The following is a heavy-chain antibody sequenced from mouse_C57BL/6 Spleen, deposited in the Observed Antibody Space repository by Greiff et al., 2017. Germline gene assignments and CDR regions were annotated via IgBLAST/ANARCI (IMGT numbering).Heavy chain of an antibody. CDR2: IYPGDGDT. V-gene: IGHV1-82*01. Sequence: QVQLQQSGPELVKPGASVKISCKASGYAFSSSWMNWVKQRPGKGLEWIGRIYPGDGDTNYNGKLKGKATLTADKSSSTAYMQLSSLTSEDSAVYFCARRTTVPYYAMDYWGQGTSVTVSS. D-gene: IGHD1-1*01. CDR1: GYAFSSSW. CDR3: ARRTTVPYYAMDY. J-gene: IGHJ4*01.